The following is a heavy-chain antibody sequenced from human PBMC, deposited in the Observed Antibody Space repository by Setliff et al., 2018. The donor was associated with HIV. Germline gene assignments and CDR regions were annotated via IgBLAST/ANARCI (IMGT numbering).Heavy chain of an antibody. D-gene: IGHD3-22*01. CDR1: GYTFTNYG. Sequence: ASVKVSCKASGYTFTNYGISWVRQAPGQGLEWMGWISAYNGNTNYAPKLQGRVTMTTDTSTSTAYMELRSLRSDDTAAYYCARYDDSSGHYWYFDLWGRGTLVTVSS. V-gene: IGHV1-18*01. CDR3: ARYDDSSGHYWYFDL. J-gene: IGHJ2*01. CDR2: ISAYNGNT.